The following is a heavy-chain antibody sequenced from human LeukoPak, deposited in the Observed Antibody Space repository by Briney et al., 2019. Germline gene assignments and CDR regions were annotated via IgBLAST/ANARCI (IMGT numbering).Heavy chain of an antibody. Sequence: ASVRVSCKASGGTFSSYAISWVRQAPGQGLEWMGGIIPIFGTANYAQKFQGRVTITTDESTCTAYMELSGLRSEDTAVYYCARESIAAAGDFDYWGQGTLVTVSS. CDR3: ARESIAAAGDFDY. V-gene: IGHV1-69*05. CDR2: IIPIFGTA. J-gene: IGHJ4*02. D-gene: IGHD6-13*01. CDR1: GGTFSSYA.